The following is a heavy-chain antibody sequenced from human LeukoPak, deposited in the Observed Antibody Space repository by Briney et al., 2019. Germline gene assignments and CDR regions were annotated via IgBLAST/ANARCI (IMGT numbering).Heavy chain of an antibody. CDR1: GGSISSGDYY. J-gene: IGHJ6*02. V-gene: IGHV4-30-4*01. CDR2: IYYSGST. CDR3: ARDTSADSGYEICGMDV. Sequence: TLSLTCTVSGGSISSGDYYWSWIRQPPGKGLEWIGYIYYSGSTYYNPPLKSRVTISVDTSKNQFSLKLSSVTAADTAVYYCARDTSADSGYEICGMDVWGQGTTVTVSS. D-gene: IGHD5-12*01.